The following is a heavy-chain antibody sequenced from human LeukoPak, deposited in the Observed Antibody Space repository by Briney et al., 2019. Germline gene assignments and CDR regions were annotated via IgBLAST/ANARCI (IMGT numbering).Heavy chain of an antibody. CDR1: GFTFSNFW. Sequence: PGGSLRLSCVGSGFTFSNFWMHWVRQAPGKGPVWVSRISNNRITTTDADSVRGRFTISRDNAKNTLYLQMNSLRAEDTAVYYCARSVYYNGRGNYYDYWGQGTLVTVSS. CDR2: ISNNRITT. CDR3: ARSVYYNGRGNYYDY. J-gene: IGHJ4*02. V-gene: IGHV3-74*03. D-gene: IGHD3-22*01.